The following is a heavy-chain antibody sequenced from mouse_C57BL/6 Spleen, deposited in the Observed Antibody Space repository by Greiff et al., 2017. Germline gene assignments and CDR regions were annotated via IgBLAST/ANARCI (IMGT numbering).Heavy chain of an antibody. D-gene: IGHD2-4*01. J-gene: IGHJ2*01. V-gene: IGHV3-8*01. CDR2: ISYSGST. CDR1: GYSITSDY. CDR3: ARSAYDYGNYFDY. Sequence: EVKLMESGPGLAKPSQTLSLTCSVTGYSITSDYWNWIRKFPGNKLEYMGYISYSGSTYYNPSLKSRIAITRDTSKNQYYLQLNSVTTEDTATYYCARSAYDYGNYFDYWGQGTTLTVSS.